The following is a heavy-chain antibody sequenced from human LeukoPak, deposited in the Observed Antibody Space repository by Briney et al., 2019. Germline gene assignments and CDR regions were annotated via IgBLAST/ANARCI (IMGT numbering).Heavy chain of an antibody. D-gene: IGHD5-18*01. J-gene: IGHJ6*03. CDR2: INPSGGST. Sequence: ASVKVSCKASGYTFTSYYMHWVRQAPGQGLEWMGIINPSGGSTSYAQKFQGRVTMTRDMSTSTVYMELSSLRSEDTAVYYCARDREGQQWQSARLYYYYYMDVWGKGTTVTVSS. CDR3: ARDREGQQWQSARLYYYYYMDV. CDR1: GYTFTSYY. V-gene: IGHV1-46*01.